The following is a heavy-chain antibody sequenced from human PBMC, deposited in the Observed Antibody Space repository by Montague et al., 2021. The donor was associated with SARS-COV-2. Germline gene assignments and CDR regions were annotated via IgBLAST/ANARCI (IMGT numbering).Heavy chain of an antibody. CDR1: GFTFSSYE. J-gene: IGHJ6*02. CDR2: ISRSGDLI. Sequence: LRLSGEASGFTFSSYEMNWVRQAPGKGLEWLSYISRSGDLIYYADSVKGRFTISRDNAKRSLYLQMTSLRAEDTAVYYCARHYGDYFYDYYGMDVWGQGTTVTVSS. V-gene: IGHV3-48*03. D-gene: IGHD4-17*01. CDR3: ARHYGDYFYDYYGMDV.